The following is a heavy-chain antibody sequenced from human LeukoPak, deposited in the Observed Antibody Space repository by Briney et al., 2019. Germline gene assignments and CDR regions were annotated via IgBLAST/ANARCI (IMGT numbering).Heavy chain of an antibody. CDR2: IYTSGST. J-gene: IGHJ3*02. CDR3: ASSPPIAAAGTFKADLDAFDI. CDR1: GGSISSYH. V-gene: IGHV4-4*07. D-gene: IGHD6-13*01. Sequence: PSETLSLTCTVSGGSISSYHWSWIRQPAGKGLEWIMRIYTSGSTNYDTSPKSRVTMSVDTSKNQFSMKLSAVTVADTDVYDCASSPPIAAAGTFKADLDAFDIWGQGTMVTVSS.